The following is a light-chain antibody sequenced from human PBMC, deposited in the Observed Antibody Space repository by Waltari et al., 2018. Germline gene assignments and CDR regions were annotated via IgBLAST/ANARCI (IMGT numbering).Light chain of an antibody. J-gene: IGKJ3*01. CDR3: QQRGA. CDR1: QSVSTY. CDR2: DAS. V-gene: IGKV3-11*01. Sequence: ELVMSQSPATLSVSPGERASLSCRASQSVSTYLAWYQHKPGQAPRLLIYDASNRATGIPARFSGSGSGTDFTLTISSLEPEDIAVYYCQQRGAFGPGTKVEIK.